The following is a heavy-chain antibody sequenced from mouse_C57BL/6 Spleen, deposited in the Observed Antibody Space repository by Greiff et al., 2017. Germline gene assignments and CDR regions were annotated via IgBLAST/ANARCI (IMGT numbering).Heavy chain of an antibody. V-gene: IGHV6-6*01. D-gene: IGHD2-3*01. J-gene: IGHJ1*03. CDR2: IRNKANNHAT. Sequence: EVQLVESGGGLVQPGGSMKLSCAASGFTFSDAWMDWVRQSPEKGLEWVAEIRNKANNHATSYAESVKGRFTISRDDSKSSVYLQMNSLRAEDTGIYYCTREDDGYYVGYFDVWGTGTTVTVSS. CDR1: GFTFSDAW. CDR3: TREDDGYYVGYFDV.